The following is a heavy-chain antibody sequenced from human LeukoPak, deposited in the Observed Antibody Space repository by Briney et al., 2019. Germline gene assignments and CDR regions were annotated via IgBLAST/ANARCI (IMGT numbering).Heavy chain of an antibody. CDR3: ARIVLRYFDWLYDY. V-gene: IGHV3-11*01. Sequence: SGGSLRLSCAASGFTLSDYYMSWMRRAPGKGLEWVSYISSSGSTIYYGDSVEGRYTISRDNDKNSLYLQMNSLRAEDTAVYYCARIVLRYFDWLYDYWGKGTLLTVSS. CDR2: ISSSGSTI. CDR1: GFTLSDYY. D-gene: IGHD3-9*01. J-gene: IGHJ4*02.